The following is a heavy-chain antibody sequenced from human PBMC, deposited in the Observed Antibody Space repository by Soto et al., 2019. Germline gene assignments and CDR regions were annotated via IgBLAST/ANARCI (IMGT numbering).Heavy chain of an antibody. J-gene: IGHJ5*02. V-gene: IGHV4-30-4*01. Sequence: SETLSLTCTVSGGSIRSGDYYWSWIRQPPGKGLEWIGYIYYSGSTYYNPSLKSRVTISVDTSKNQFSLKLSSVTAADTAVYYCARSYSWGGYDILTPLGQLAWFDPWGQGTLVTVSS. CDR3: ARSYSWGGYDILTPLGQLAWFDP. D-gene: IGHD3-9*01. CDR2: IYYSGST. CDR1: GGSIRSGDYY.